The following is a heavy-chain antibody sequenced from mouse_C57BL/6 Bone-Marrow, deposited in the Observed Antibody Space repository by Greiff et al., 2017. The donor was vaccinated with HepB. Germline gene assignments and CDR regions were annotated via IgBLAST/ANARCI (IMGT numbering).Heavy chain of an antibody. V-gene: IGHV1-82*01. CDR2: IYPGDGDT. CDR1: GYAFSSSW. Sequence: VVKPGASVKISCKASGYAFSSSWMNWVKQRPGKGLEWIGRIYPGDGDTNYNGKFKGKATLTADKSSSTAYMQLSSLTSEDSAVYFCARGGLRKAMDYWGQGTSVTVSS. J-gene: IGHJ4*01. D-gene: IGHD2-4*01. CDR3: ARGGLRKAMDY.